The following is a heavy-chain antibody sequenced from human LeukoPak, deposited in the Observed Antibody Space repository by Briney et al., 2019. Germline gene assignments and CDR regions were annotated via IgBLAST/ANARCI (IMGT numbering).Heavy chain of an antibody. CDR2: ISSTSSYI. V-gene: IGHV3-21*01. CDR1: GFLFSSYS. J-gene: IGHJ6*03. Sequence: PGGSLRLSCAASGFLFSSYSVIWVRQAPGKGLKWVSSISSTSSYIFYADSLKGRFTISRDNAKNSLYLQMNSLRAEDTAVYYCARFGGGSCSGGSCYDYYVDVWGKGTTVTVSS. CDR3: ARFGGGSCSGGSCYDYYVDV. D-gene: IGHD2-15*01.